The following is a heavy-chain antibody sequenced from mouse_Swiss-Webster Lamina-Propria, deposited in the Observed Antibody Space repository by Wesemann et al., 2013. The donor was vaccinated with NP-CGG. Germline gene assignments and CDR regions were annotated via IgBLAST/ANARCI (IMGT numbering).Heavy chain of an antibody. V-gene: IGHV10S3*01. CDR1: GFTFNTNA. CDR3: VRYDWFAY. D-gene: IGHD2-14*01. Sequence: EVQLVETGGGLVQPKGSLKLSCAASGFTFNTNAMNWVRQAPGKGLEWVARIRSKSNNYATYYADSVKDRFTISRDDSQSMLYLQMNNLKTEDTAMYYCVRYDWFAYWGQGTLVTVSA. J-gene: IGHJ3*01. CDR2: IRSKSNNYAT.